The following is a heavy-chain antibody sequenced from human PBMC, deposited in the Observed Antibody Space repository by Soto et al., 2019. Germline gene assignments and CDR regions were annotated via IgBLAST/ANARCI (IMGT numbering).Heavy chain of an antibody. V-gene: IGHV3-21*01. Sequence: GSLRLSCAASGFTFSSYSMNWVRQAPGKGLEWVSSISSSSSYIYYADSVKGRFTISRDNAKNSLYPQMNSLRAEDTAVYYCARADYDFWSGYYGGQNWFDPWGQGTLVTVSS. CDR2: ISSSSSYI. CDR1: GFTFSSYS. D-gene: IGHD3-3*01. CDR3: ARADYDFWSGYYGGQNWFDP. J-gene: IGHJ5*02.